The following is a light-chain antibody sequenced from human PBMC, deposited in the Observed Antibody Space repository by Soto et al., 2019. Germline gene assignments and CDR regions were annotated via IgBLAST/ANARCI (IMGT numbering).Light chain of an antibody. CDR1: QTISSW. CDR2: KAS. J-gene: IGKJ2*01. CDR3: QQYNSPYT. V-gene: IGKV1-5*03. Sequence: DLQMTQSPSTLSASVGDRVTITCRASQTISSWLAWYQQKPGKAPKLLIYKASSLESGVPSRFSGSGSGTEFTLTINSLQPDDFATYYCQQYNSPYTFGQGTKLEIK.